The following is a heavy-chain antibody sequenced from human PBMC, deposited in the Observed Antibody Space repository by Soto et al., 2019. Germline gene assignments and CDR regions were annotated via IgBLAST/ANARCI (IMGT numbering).Heavy chain of an antibody. CDR2: IYRPGST. Sequence: QVQLQESGPGLVKPSGTLSLTCAVSGGSFTSNNWWTWVRQPPGQWLEWIGEIYRPGSTNYNPTLKSRVTISLDKSENQFSLKVTSLTAADTAVYYCASRDPGTSVDYWGQGTLVTVSS. D-gene: IGHD1-7*01. CDR1: GGSFTSNNW. CDR3: ASRDPGTSVDY. V-gene: IGHV4-4*02. J-gene: IGHJ4*02.